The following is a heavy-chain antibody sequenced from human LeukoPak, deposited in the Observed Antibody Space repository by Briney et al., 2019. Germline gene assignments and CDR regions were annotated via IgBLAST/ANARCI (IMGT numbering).Heavy chain of an antibody. Sequence: GGSLRLSCAASGFTLSSYWMSWVRQAPGKGLEWVANIKQDGSENYYVDSVKGRFTISRDNAKNSLYLQMNSLRAEDTAVYYCARDCYFDYWGQGTLVTVSS. CDR2: IKQDGSEN. CDR3: ARDCYFDY. CDR1: GFTLSSYW. V-gene: IGHV3-7*01. J-gene: IGHJ4*02.